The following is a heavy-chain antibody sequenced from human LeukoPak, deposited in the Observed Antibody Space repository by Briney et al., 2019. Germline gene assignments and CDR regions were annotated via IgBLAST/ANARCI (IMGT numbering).Heavy chain of an antibody. CDR3: AKTVFRYCSSTSCYGDAFDI. CDR2: ISWNSGSI. CDR1: GFTFDDYA. J-gene: IGHJ3*02. D-gene: IGHD2-2*01. V-gene: IGHV3-9*01. Sequence: GGSLRLSCAASGFTFDDYAMHWVRQAPGKGLKWVSGISWNSGSIGYADSVKGRFTISRDNAKNSLYLQMNSLRAEDTALYYCAKTVFRYCSSTSCYGDAFDIWGQGTMVTVSS.